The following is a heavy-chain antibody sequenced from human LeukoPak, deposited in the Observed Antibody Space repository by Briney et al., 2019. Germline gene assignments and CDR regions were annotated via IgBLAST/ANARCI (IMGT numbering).Heavy chain of an antibody. V-gene: IGHV3-30-3*01. Sequence: GGSLRLSCAASGFTFSSYAMHWVRQAPGKGLEWVAVISYDGSNKYYADSVKGRFTISRDNSKNTLYLQMNSLRAEDTAVYYCAREGPVAGFDYWGQGTLVSVSS. CDR3: AREGPVAGFDY. CDR2: ISYDGSNK. CDR1: GFTFSSYA. D-gene: IGHD6-19*01. J-gene: IGHJ4*02.